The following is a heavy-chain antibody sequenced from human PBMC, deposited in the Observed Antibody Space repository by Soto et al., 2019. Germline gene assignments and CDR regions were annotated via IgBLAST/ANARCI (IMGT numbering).Heavy chain of an antibody. V-gene: IGHV3-48*02. D-gene: IGHD2-8*01. CDR3: ARDTGGLMVHDDDLDI. J-gene: IGHJ3*02. CDR1: GYSCSNYS. Sequence: EEQLVESGGGLVQPGGSLRLSCAASGYSCSNYSMNWVRQAPGKGLEWVAYISSSSRPIHYADSVKGRFTVSRDNAKNSLYLQMDSLRDEDTAVYYCARDTGGLMVHDDDLDIWGQGTMVTVSS. CDR2: ISSSSRPI.